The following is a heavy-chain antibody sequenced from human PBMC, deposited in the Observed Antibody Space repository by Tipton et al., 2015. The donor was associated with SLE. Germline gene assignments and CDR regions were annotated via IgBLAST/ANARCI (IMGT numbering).Heavy chain of an antibody. CDR1: GGSISSHY. CDR3: AGAWQGYCSGGTCYVLDY. D-gene: IGHD2-15*01. CDR2: ISNSETT. Sequence: TLSLICTVSGGSISSHYWSWIRQAPGKGLEWIGYISNSETTSYNPSLKSRVTISLDTSKNQFSLKLRSVTAADTAVYYCAGAWQGYCSGGTCYVLDYWGQGTLVTVSS. V-gene: IGHV4-59*11. J-gene: IGHJ4*02.